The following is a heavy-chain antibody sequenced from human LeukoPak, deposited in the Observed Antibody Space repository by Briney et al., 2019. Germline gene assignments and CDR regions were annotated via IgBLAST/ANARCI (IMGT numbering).Heavy chain of an antibody. V-gene: IGHV1-18*01. CDR3: AREPRIYSSSSNWFDP. D-gene: IGHD6-6*01. Sequence: GASVKVSCKASGYTFTSYGISWVRQAPGQGLEWMGWISAYNGNTNYAQKLQGRVTMTTDTSTSTAYMELRSLRSDDTAVYYCAREPRIYSSSSNWFDPWGQGTLVTVSS. CDR2: ISAYNGNT. CDR1: GYTFTSYG. J-gene: IGHJ5*02.